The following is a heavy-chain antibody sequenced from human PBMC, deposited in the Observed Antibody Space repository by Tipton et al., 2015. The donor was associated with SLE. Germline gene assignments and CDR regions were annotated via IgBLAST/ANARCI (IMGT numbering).Heavy chain of an antibody. Sequence: TLSLTCTVYGGSFSGYYWNWIRQPPGKGLEWIGEINHGGSTNYNPSPKSRVTISVDRSKNQFSLKLSSVTAADTAGYYCARANDCWHHYMVGWGKGTTVTISS. CDR1: GGSFSGYY. J-gene: IGHJ6*03. CDR3: ARANDCWHHYMVG. CDR2: INHGGST. D-gene: IGHD3-3*01. V-gene: IGHV4-34*01.